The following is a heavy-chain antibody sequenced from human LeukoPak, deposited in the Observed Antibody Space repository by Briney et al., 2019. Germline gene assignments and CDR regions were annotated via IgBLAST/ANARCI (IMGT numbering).Heavy chain of an antibody. J-gene: IGHJ4*02. D-gene: IGHD6-19*01. CDR3: ARGGSGWYLYDN. CDR2: ISGSGGST. Sequence: GGSLRLSCAASGFTFSSYAMSWVRQAPGKGLEWVSAISGSGGSTYYADSVKGRFTISRDNSKNTLYLQMNSLRADDTAVYYCARGGSGWYLYDNWGQGTLVTVSS. V-gene: IGHV3-23*01. CDR1: GFTFSSYA.